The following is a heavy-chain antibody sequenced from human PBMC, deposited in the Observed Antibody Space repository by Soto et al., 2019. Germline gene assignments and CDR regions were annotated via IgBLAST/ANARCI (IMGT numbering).Heavy chain of an antibody. V-gene: IGHV4-31*03. CDR1: GGSFSSGGYY. D-gene: IGHD3-3*01. Sequence: SETLSLTCTVSGGSFSSGGYYWSWIRQHPGKGLEWIGFIYYTGNTNYNPSLKSRLTISADTSRNQFSLDLSSVTDADTAAYFCARLLWSVYVYFASWGQGALVTVSS. CDR3: ARLLWSVYVYFAS. J-gene: IGHJ4*02. CDR2: IYYTGNT.